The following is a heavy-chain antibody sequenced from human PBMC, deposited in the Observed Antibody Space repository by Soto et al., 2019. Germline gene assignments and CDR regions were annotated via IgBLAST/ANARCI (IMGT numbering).Heavy chain of an antibody. CDR2: ISSSSSYI. Sequence: GGSLRLSCAASGFTFSSYSMNWVRQAPGKGLEWVSSISSSSSYIYYADSVKGRFTISRDNAKNSLYLQMNSLRAEDTAVYYCARARYGSGSYYRRAGYFDYWGQGTLVTVS. V-gene: IGHV3-21*01. D-gene: IGHD3-10*01. CDR1: GFTFSSYS. CDR3: ARARYGSGSYYRRAGYFDY. J-gene: IGHJ4*02.